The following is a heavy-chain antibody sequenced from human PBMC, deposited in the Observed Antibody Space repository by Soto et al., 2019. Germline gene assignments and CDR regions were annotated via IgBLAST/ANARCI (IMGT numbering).Heavy chain of an antibody. CDR1: GGSFSGYY. CDR2: INHSGST. V-gene: IGHV4-34*01. Sequence: PSETLSLTCAVYGGSFSGYYWSWIRQPPGKGLEWIGEINHSGSTNYNPSLKSRVTISVDTSKNQFSLKLSSVTAADTAVYYCAREGYSYYNWFDTWGQGTLVTVSS. CDR3: AREGYSYYNWFDT. D-gene: IGHD5-18*01. J-gene: IGHJ5*02.